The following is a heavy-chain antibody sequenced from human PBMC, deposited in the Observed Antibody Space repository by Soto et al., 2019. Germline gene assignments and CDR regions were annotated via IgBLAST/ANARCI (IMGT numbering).Heavy chain of an antibody. J-gene: IGHJ4*02. V-gene: IGHV2-70*11. CDR1: GFSLSTSGMC. D-gene: IGHD6-13*01. CDR3: ARIGGGQQLVQDDY. CDR2: IDWDDDK. Sequence: SGPTLVNPTQTLTLTCTFSGFSLSTSGMCVSWIRQPPGKALEWLARIDWDDDKYYSTSLKTRLTISKDTSKNQVVLTMTNMDPVDTATYYCARIGGGQQLVQDDYWGQGTLVTVSS.